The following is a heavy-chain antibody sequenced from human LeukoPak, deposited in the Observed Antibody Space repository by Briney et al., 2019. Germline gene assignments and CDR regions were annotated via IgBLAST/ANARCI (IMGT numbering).Heavy chain of an antibody. Sequence: SETLSLTCAVSGGSISSSNWWSWVRQPPGKGLEWIGEIYHSGSTNYNPSLKSRVTISVDKSKNQFSLKLSSVTAADTAVYYCAREGPTYYDFWSGSPNWFDPWGQGTLVTVSS. CDR3: AREGPTYYDFWSGSPNWFDP. J-gene: IGHJ5*02. CDR2: IYHSGST. CDR1: GGSISSSNW. D-gene: IGHD3-3*01. V-gene: IGHV4-4*02.